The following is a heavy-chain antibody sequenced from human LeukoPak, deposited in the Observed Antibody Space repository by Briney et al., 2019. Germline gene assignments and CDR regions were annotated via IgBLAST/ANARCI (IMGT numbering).Heavy chain of an antibody. Sequence: PGGSLRLSCAASGFTFSDYYMSWIRQAPGKGLEWVSYISGGGSTIYYADSVKGRFTISRDNAKNSLYLQMNSLRAEDTAVYYCARVRGYSSYFDYWGQGTLVTVSS. V-gene: IGHV3-11*04. D-gene: IGHD6-13*01. CDR1: GFTFSDYY. J-gene: IGHJ4*02. CDR2: ISGGGSTI. CDR3: ARVRGYSSYFDY.